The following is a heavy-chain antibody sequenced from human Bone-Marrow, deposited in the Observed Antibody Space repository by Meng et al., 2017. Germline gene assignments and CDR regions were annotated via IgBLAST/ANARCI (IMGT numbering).Heavy chain of an antibody. D-gene: IGHD3-3*01. J-gene: IGHJ4*02. CDR2: LSYSGST. CDR3: ARSLHDVWSCWGN. CDR1: GGSISSTSYY. Sequence: QVQLQESGPGLVKPSETLSLTCTVSGGSISSTSYYWGWIRQPPGKGLEWIGSLSYSGSTYHNPSLKSRVTISVDTSKKQFSLKVNAVTAADTAVYYCARSLHDVWSCWGNWGQGTLVTVSS. V-gene: IGHV4-39*07.